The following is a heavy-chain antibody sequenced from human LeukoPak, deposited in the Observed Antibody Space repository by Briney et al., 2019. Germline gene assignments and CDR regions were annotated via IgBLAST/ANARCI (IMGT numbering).Heavy chain of an antibody. D-gene: IGHD3-10*01. CDR3: TGNYYGSGSYADFDY. CDR1: GFIFSSYS. V-gene: IGHV3-30*03. CDR2: VSTDGTIK. J-gene: IGHJ4*02. Sequence: GRSLRLSCAASGFIFSSYSMHWVRQAPGKGLEWVAVVSTDGTIKYYADSMKGRFTVSRDNSKNTVDLQMNSLKTEDTAVYYCTGNYYGSGSYADFDYWGQGTLVTVSS.